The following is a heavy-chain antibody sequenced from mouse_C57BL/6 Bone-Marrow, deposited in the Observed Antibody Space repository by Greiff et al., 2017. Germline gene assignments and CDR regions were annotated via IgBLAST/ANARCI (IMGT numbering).Heavy chain of an antibody. D-gene: IGHD1-1*01. CDR3: ARGSSYWYFDV. Sequence: QVQLQQSGAELVRPGASVKLSCKASGYTFTDYYINWVKQRPGQGLEWIARIYPGSGNTYYNEKFKGKATLTADKSSSTAYMQFSSLTSEDSAIYYCARGSSYWYFDVWGTGTTVTVSS. V-gene: IGHV1-76*01. J-gene: IGHJ1*03. CDR1: GYTFTDYY. CDR2: IYPGSGNT.